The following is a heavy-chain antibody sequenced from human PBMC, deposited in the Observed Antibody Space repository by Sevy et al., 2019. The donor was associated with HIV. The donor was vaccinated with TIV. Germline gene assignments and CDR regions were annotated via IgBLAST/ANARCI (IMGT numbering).Heavy chain of an antibody. CDR1: GGSISSYY. J-gene: IGHJ5*02. CDR2: IYTSGST. Sequence: SETLSLTCTVSGGSISSYYWSWIRQPAGKGLEWIGRIYTSGSTNYNPSPKSRVTMSVDTSKNQFSLKLSSVTAADTAVYYCARDVREVVAATGYNWFDPWGQGTLVTVSS. D-gene: IGHD2-15*01. CDR3: ARDVREVVAATGYNWFDP. V-gene: IGHV4-4*07.